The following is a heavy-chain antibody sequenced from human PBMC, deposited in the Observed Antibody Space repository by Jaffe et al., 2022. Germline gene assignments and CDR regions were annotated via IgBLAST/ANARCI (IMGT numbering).Heavy chain of an antibody. CDR2: IIPIIGIA. CDR1: GGSFSRYS. D-gene: IGHD3-10*01. V-gene: IGHV1-69*02. Sequence: QVQLVQSGTEVKKPGSSVKVSCKASGGSFSRYSISWVRQAPGQGLEWMGRIIPIIGIANYAQRFQGRVTITADKSTSTAYVELNSLRSEDTALYYCAADYDSGNYVFDWWGQGTLVTVSS. CDR3: AADYDSGNYVFDW. J-gene: IGHJ4*02.